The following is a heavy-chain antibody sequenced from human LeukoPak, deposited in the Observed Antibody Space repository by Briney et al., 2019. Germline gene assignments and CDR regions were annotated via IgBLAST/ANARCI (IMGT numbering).Heavy chain of an antibody. Sequence: SVKVSYKASGGTFSSYAISGVPQAPGQGREWMGRIIPIFGTANYAQKFQGRVTITTDESTSTAYMEMSSLRSEDTAVYYCARGPPLRLGELSSWSQGTLVTVSS. D-gene: IGHD3-16*02. J-gene: IGHJ5*02. CDR3: ARGPPLRLGELSS. CDR2: IIPIFGTA. CDR1: GGTFSSYA. V-gene: IGHV1-69*05.